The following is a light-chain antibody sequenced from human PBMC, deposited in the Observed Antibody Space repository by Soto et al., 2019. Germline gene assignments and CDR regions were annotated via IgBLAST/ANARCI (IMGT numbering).Light chain of an antibody. Sequence: DVVITQSPLSLPFTLGQPASISCSSSQILVDRDGNTYFNWYQRRPGQPPRRLIYKISYRDSGVPDRFSGSGSGTYFTLKISRVEAEDVGFYYCMQGTLWPWTFGQGTKVDIK. J-gene: IGKJ1*01. CDR2: KIS. CDR1: QILVDRDGNTY. CDR3: MQGTLWPWT. V-gene: IGKV2-30*01.